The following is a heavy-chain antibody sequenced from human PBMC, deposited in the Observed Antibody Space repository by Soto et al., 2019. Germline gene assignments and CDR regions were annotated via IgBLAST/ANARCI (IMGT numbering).Heavy chain of an antibody. CDR1: GFALSRVG. CDR3: VRDHSGLKDFDY. CDR2: INMDGGST. V-gene: IGHV3-48*01. Sequence: GGALRLSCAASGFALSRVGMDGVRQAPGKGLEWVSYINMDGGSTHYAESVKGRFTISRDNARNSLSLQMDSLRVEDTAVYYCVRDHSGLKDFDYWGQGTLVTVSS. D-gene: IGHD1-1*01. J-gene: IGHJ4*02.